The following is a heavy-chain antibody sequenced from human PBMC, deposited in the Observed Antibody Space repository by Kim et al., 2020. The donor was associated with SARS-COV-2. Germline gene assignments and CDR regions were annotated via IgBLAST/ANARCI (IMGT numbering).Heavy chain of an antibody. CDR1: GYSISSGYY. D-gene: IGHD3-10*01. V-gene: IGHV4-38-2*02. Sequence: SETLSLTCTVSGYSISSGYYWGWIRQPPGKGLEWIGSIYHSGSTYYNPSLKSRVTISVDTSKNQFSLKLSSVTAADTAVYYCASSGDYYGSGGGYFDYWG. J-gene: IGHJ4*01. CDR2: IYHSGST. CDR3: ASSGDYYGSGGGYFDY.